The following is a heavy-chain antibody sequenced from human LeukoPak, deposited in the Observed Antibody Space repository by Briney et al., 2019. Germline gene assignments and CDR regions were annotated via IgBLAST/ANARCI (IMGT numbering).Heavy chain of an antibody. V-gene: IGHV4-59*01. CDR3: ARYWGVQLWPHWYFDL. Sequence: PSETLSLTCTVSGGSISSYYWSWFRQTPGKGLEWIGYIYYSGSTKYNPSLKSRVTISVDRSKNQFSLKLNSVTAADTAVYYCARYWGVQLWPHWYFDLWGRGSLVTVSS. CDR1: GGSISSYY. CDR2: IYYSGST. J-gene: IGHJ2*01. D-gene: IGHD5-18*01.